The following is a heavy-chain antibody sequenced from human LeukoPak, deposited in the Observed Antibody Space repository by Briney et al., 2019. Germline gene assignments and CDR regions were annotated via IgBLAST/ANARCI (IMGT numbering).Heavy chain of an antibody. Sequence: PSETLSLTCTVSGGSISSSSYYWGWIRQPPGKGLEWIGSIYYSGSTYYNPSLKSRVTISVDTSKNQFSLKLSSVTAADTAVYYCARDGKYDFWSGSYYYMDVWGKGTTVTVSS. CDR2: IYYSGST. CDR1: GGSISSSSYY. D-gene: IGHD3-3*01. V-gene: IGHV4-39*07. J-gene: IGHJ6*03. CDR3: ARDGKYDFWSGSYYYMDV.